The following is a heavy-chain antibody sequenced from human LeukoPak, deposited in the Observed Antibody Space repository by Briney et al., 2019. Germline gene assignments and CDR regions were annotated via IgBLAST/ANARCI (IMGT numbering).Heavy chain of an antibody. J-gene: IGHJ1*01. Sequence: PSETLSLTCAVYGGSFSGYYWSWIRQPPGKGLEWSGEINHSGSTNYNPSLKSRVTISVDTSKNQFSLKRSSVTAADTAVYYCARGGVGAWAQKYFQHWGQGTLVTVSS. CDR3: ARGGVGAWAQKYFQH. D-gene: IGHD1-26*01. V-gene: IGHV4-34*01. CDR2: INHSGST. CDR1: GGSFSGYY.